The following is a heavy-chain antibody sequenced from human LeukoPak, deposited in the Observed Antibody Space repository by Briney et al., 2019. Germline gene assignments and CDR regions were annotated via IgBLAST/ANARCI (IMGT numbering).Heavy chain of an antibody. D-gene: IGHD3-22*01. CDR1: GGTFGSYA. CDR2: IIPIFGTT. J-gene: IGHJ4*02. V-gene: IGHV1-69*13. CDR3: ASRTYTYDSSGYYRRNYYFDY. Sequence: ASVKVSCKASGGTFGSYAISWVRQAPGQGLEWMGGIIPIFGTTNYAQKLQGRVTITADESTSTAYMELSSLRSEDTAVYYCASRTYTYDSSGYYRRNYYFDYWGQGTLVTVSS.